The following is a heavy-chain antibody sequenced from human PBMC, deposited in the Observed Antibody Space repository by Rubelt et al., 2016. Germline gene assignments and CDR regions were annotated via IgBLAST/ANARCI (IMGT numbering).Heavy chain of an antibody. J-gene: IGHJ4*02. Sequence: FSDYGMHWVRQAPGKGLEWVAFIRYDGTNKYYADSVKGRFTISRDNSKNTLYLQMNSLRAEDTAVYYCARDWASGFDYWGQGILVTVAS. CDR2: IRYDGTNK. D-gene: IGHD3-10*01. V-gene: IGHV3-30*02. CDR3: ARDWASGFDY. CDR1: FSDYG.